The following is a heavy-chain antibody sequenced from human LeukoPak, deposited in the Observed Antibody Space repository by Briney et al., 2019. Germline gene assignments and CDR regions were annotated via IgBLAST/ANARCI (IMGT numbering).Heavy chain of an antibody. V-gene: IGHV4-39*01. CDR1: GGSISSSSYY. J-gene: IGHJ4*02. CDR2: IYYSGSI. CDR3: ARDTAMVLNY. D-gene: IGHD5-18*01. Sequence: SETLSLTCTVSGGSISSSSYYWGWIRQPPGKGLEWIGSIYYSGSIYYNPSLKSRVTISVDTSKNQFSLKLSSVTAADTAVYYCARDTAMVLNYWGQGTLVTVSS.